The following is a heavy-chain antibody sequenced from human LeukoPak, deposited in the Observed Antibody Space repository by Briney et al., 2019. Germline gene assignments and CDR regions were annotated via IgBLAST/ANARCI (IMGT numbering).Heavy chain of an antibody. CDR2: IYSGGST. CDR3: ARDLGGSGSFGY. CDR1: GFTVSSNY. D-gene: IGHD3-10*01. J-gene: IGHJ4*02. Sequence: GGSLRLSCAASGFTVSSNYMSWVRQAPGKGLEWVSVIYSGGSTYYADSVKGRFTISRDNSKNTLYLQINSLRAEDTAVYYCARDLGGSGSFGYWGQGTLVTVSS. V-gene: IGHV3-66*01.